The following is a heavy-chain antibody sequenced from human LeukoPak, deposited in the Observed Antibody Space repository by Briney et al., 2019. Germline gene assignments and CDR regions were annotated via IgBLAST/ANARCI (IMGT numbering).Heavy chain of an antibody. CDR1: GGSISSDY. CDR3: ARGGSGISNAFDI. Sequence: SETLSLTCTVSGGSISSDYWSWIRQPPGKGLEWIGYLYYSGSTNSNPSLKSRVTMSVDTSKNQFSLKLRSVTAADTAVYYCARGGSGISNAFDIWGQGTMVTVSS. CDR2: LYYSGST. J-gene: IGHJ3*02. V-gene: IGHV4-59*01. D-gene: IGHD3-10*01.